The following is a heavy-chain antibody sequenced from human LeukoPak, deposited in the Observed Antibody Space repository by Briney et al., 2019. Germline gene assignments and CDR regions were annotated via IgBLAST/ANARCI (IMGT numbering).Heavy chain of an antibody. V-gene: IGHV4-34*01. D-gene: IGHD2-8*02. Sequence: SETLSLTCVVYGGSFSGYYWSWIRQPPGKGLEWIGEINYSGSTNYNPSLKSRVTISVDTSKNQFSLKLSSVTAADTAVYYCARLGYGYWPFVYGSRVMNVWGKGTTVTVSS. J-gene: IGHJ6*04. CDR1: GGSFSGYY. CDR3: ARLGYGYWPFVYGSRVMNV. CDR2: INYSGST.